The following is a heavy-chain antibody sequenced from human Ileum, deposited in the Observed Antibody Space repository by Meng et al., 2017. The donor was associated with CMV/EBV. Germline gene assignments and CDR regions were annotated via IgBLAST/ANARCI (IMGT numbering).Heavy chain of an antibody. D-gene: IGHD3-16*01. J-gene: IGHJ4*02. CDR3: ARGGNGITVLGGVFMGASFDS. CDR2: LHRGEST. V-gene: IGHV3-66*02. CDR1: GSTARSSY. Sequence: GESLKISCAGSGSTARSSYMSWVRQTPGKGLEWVASLHRGESTYNEDLVKGRFSISRDTDENTLHLQMNSLRTEDTAVYFCARGGNGITVLGGVFMGASFDSWGRGTLVTVSS.